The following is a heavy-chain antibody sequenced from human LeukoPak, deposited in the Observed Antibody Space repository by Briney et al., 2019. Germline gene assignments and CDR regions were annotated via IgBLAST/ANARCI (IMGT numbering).Heavy chain of an antibody. CDR1: GGSLTVYY. CDR2: IYTSGST. V-gene: IGHV4-4*07. J-gene: IGHJ4*02. CDR3: ARGYDYGHYGVDY. Sequence: PSETLSPTCTVSGGSLTVYYWSWIRQPAGKGLEWIGRIYTSGSTNYNPSLKSRVTMSVDTSKNQFSLKLSSVTAADTVVYYCARGYDYGHYGVDYWGQGTLVTVSS. D-gene: IGHD4-17*01.